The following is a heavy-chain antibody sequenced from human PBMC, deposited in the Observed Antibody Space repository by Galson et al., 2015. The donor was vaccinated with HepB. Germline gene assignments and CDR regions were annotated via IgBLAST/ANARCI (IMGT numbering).Heavy chain of an antibody. CDR1: GFTFSSST. V-gene: IGHV1-58*01. Sequence: SVKVSCKASGFTFSSSTVQWVRQARGQRLEWIGWIVVGSDYIKYAQKFQGRVTITRDMSTSMVYLELYSLTSEDTAVYYCATGQRYSNNWGQGTLVTVSS. J-gene: IGHJ4*02. CDR3: ATGQRYSNN. D-gene: IGHD1-26*01. CDR2: IVVGSDYI.